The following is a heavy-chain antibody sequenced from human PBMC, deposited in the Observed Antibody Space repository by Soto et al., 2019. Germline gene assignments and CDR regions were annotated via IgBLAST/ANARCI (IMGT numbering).Heavy chain of an antibody. CDR2: IYPGDSET. CDR3: ATRYYSTSPFWFDY. V-gene: IGHV5-51*01. J-gene: IGHJ5*01. D-gene: IGHD3-10*01. Sequence: GESLKISCKGSGYTLTSYWIAWVRQMPGKGLEWMGIIYPGDSETRYSPSFQGQVTISADKSILTAYLQWTSLKASDTAMYYCATRYYSTSPFWFDYWGQGTLVTVSS. CDR1: GYTLTSYW.